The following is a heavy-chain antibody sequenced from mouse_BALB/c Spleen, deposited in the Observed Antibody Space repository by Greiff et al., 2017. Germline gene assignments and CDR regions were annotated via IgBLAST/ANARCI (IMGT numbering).Heavy chain of an antibody. J-gene: IGHJ2*01. CDR2: ISSGGGNT. CDR3: ARSPYGFDY. D-gene: IGHD1-1*01. CDR1: GFTFSSYT. Sequence: EVKLQESGGGLVKPGGSLKLSCAASGFTFSSYTMSWVRQTPEKRLEWVATISSGGGNTYYPDSVKGRFTISRDNAKNNLYLQMSSLRSEDTALYYCARSPYGFDYWGQGTTLTVSS. V-gene: IGHV5-9*03.